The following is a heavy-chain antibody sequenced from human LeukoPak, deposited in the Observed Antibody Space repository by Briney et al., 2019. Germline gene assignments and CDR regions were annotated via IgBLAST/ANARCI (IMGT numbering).Heavy chain of an antibody. V-gene: IGHV4-34*01. CDR1: GGSFSGYY. Sequence: PSETLSLTCAVYGGSFSGYYWSWIRQPPGKGLEWIGEINHSGSTNYNPPLKSRVTISVDTSKNQFSLKLSSVTAADTAVYYCARAITYYDYVWGSYRYPRFYFDYWGQGTLVTVSS. D-gene: IGHD3-16*02. CDR2: INHSGST. J-gene: IGHJ4*02. CDR3: ARAITYYDYVWGSYRYPRFYFDY.